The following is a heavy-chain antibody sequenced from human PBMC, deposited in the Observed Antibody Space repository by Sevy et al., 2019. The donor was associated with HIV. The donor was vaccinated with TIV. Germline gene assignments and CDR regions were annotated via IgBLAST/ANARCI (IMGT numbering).Heavy chain of an antibody. CDR1: GDSISSGARY. CDR3: ARLDRTGGQSTFDH. CDR2: IYYSGAT. J-gene: IGHJ4*02. V-gene: IGHV4-39*01. Sequence: SETLSLTCSVSGDSISSGARYWAWVRQPPGKGLDWVGSIYYSGATYYNPPLKSRVTMSVDTSKNQFSLKLSSVTAADTAVYFCARLDRTGGQSTFDHWGQGTLVTVSS. D-gene: IGHD2-2*03.